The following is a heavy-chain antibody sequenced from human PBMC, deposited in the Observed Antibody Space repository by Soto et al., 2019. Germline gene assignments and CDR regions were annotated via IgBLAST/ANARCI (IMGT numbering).Heavy chain of an antibody. CDR3: ARVVLTITRGAFDA. CDR1: GGSISSSHW. J-gene: IGHJ3*01. V-gene: IGHV4-4*02. CDR2: ISHSGTS. Sequence: QVQLQESGPGLVKPSGTLSLTCAVSGGSISSSHWWTWVRQSPGKGLEYIGEISHSGTSKSNPSLKSRVTLSVDKSKNHFFLTLTSVTAADTAVYYCARVVLTITRGAFDAWGQGTLVIVSS. D-gene: IGHD3-9*01.